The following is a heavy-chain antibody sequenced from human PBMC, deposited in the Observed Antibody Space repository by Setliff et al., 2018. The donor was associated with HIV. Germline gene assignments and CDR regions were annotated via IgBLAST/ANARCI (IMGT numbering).Heavy chain of an antibody. CDR3: AKDRVYVKGYFDY. V-gene: IGHV3-53*01. CDR1: KITVSDIW. CDR2: ISGDSNA. J-gene: IGHJ4*02. D-gene: IGHD3-22*01. Sequence: GGSLRLSCSASKITVSDIWMTWVRQAPGKGLEWVSVISGDSNAYYADSVRGRFIISRDNAKATLYLQMNNLRAEDTAVYYCAKDRVYVKGYFDYWGQGAQVTVSS.